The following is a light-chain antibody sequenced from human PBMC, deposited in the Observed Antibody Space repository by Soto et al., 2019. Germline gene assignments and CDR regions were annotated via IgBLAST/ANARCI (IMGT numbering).Light chain of an antibody. J-gene: IGKJ1*01. CDR1: QSISSY. CDR3: QQSYSAPWT. Sequence: DIQMTQSPSSLSASVGDRVTITCRASQSISSYLNWYQQKPGKAPKLLIYAASSLQSGVPSRCSCSGDWTDFTLTISSLQPEEFVTAYDQQSYSAPWTVGQGSKVVSK. CDR2: AAS. V-gene: IGKV1-39*01.